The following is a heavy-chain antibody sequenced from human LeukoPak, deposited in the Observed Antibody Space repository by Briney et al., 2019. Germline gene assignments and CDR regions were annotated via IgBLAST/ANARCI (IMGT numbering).Heavy chain of an antibody. CDR1: GGSISSYY. J-gene: IGHJ5*02. CDR2: IYTSGST. D-gene: IGHD6-13*01. CDR3: ARKAAAGNWFDP. Sequence: SETLSPTCTVSGGSISSYYWSWIRQPAGKGLEWIGRIYTSGSTNYNPSLKSRVTMSVDTSKNQFSLKLSSVTAADTAVYYCARKAAAGNWFDPWGQGTLVTVSS. V-gene: IGHV4-4*07.